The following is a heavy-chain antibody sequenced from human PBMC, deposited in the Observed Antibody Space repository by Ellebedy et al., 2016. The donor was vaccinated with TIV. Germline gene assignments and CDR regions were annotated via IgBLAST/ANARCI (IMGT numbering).Heavy chain of an antibody. CDR2: ITRYGAAT. CDR1: GFTFSNYA. V-gene: IGHV3-23*01. J-gene: IGHJ4*02. D-gene: IGHD3-10*02. Sequence: GESLKISXEGSGFTFSNYAMSWVRQAPGKGLEWVSSITRYGAATHYTESVRGRFTTSRDDSKKTLYLQMDRLRADDTAIYFCAKDPDGDYVPFDYWGQGTLVTVSS. CDR3: AKDPDGDYVPFDY.